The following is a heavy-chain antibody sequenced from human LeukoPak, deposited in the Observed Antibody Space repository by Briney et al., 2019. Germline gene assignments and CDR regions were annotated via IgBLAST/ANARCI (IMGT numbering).Heavy chain of an antibody. CDR1: GGSINSGSYY. D-gene: IGHD1-1*01. V-gene: IGHV4-61*02. J-gene: IGHJ6*03. CDR2: IYTSGST. Sequence: SETLSLTCTVSGGSINSGSYYWRWIRQPAGKVLEWIGRIYTSGSTTYNPSLKSRVTISVDTSKNQFSLKLSSVTAADTAVYYCARLERRDYYYYMDVWGKGTTVTVSS. CDR3: ARLERRDYYYYMDV.